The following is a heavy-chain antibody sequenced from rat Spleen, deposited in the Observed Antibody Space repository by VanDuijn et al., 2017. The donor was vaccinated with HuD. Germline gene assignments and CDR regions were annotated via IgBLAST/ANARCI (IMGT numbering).Heavy chain of an antibody. CDR1: GLSFSNYD. D-gene: IGHD5-1*01. Sequence: EVQLVESGGGLVQPGRSMKLSCAASGLSFSNYDMAWVRQAPTKGLEWVASISYDGTATYYRDSVKGRFTLSRDNVKSTLYLEMDGLRSEDMATYYCTTDLAGQPDYWGQGVMVTVSS. J-gene: IGHJ2*01. V-gene: IGHV5-20*01. CDR2: ISYDGTAT. CDR3: TTDLAGQPDY.